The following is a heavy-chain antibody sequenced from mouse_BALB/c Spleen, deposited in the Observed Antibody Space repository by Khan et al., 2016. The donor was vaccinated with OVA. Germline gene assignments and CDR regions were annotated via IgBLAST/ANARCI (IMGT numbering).Heavy chain of an antibody. CDR1: GYIFTNYG. J-gene: IGHJ3*01. D-gene: IGHD1-1*01. CDR2: INTYTGEP. Sequence: QIQLVQSGPELKKPGETVKISCKASGYIFTNYGMYWVKQAPGQGLQWMGWINTYTGEPTYADYFRGRFAFSLETSDSTVYLQINTLKTEDTATYCCANGAFYNGRGQSAWFGYWGQGTLVTGSA. V-gene: IGHV9-3-1*01. CDR3: ANGAFYNGRGQSAWFGY.